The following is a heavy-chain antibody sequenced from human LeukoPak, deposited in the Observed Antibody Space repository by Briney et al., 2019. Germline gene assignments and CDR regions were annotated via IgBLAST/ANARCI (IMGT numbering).Heavy chain of an antibody. Sequence: GGSLRLSCAASGFTFSSYWMHWVRQAPGKGLVWVSRINSDGSSTSYADSVKGRFTISRDNAKNTLYLQMNSLRAEDTAVYYCATDTGYSSSWYEGYYFDYWGQGTLVTVSS. CDR1: GFTFSSYW. CDR3: ATDTGYSSSWYEGYYFDY. J-gene: IGHJ4*02. V-gene: IGHV3-74*01. CDR2: INSDGSST. D-gene: IGHD6-13*01.